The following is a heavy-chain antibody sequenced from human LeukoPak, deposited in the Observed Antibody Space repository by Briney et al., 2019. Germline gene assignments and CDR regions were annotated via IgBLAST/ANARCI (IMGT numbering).Heavy chain of an antibody. J-gene: IGHJ4*02. V-gene: IGHV3-53*01. CDR1: GFTVSSNY. CDR2: IYSGGGT. CDR3: ARGRYYYDSSGYPLYYFDY. Sequence: GGSLRLSCAASGFTVSSNYMSWVRQAPGKGLEWVSVIYSGGGTYYADSVKGRFTISRDNSKNTLYLQMNSLRAEDTAVYYCARGRYYYDSSGYPLYYFDYWGQGTLVTVSS. D-gene: IGHD3-22*01.